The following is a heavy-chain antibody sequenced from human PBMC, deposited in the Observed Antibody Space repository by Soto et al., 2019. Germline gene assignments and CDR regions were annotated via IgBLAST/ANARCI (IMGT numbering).Heavy chain of an antibody. CDR2: MYYGGRT. V-gene: IGHV4-59*08. J-gene: IGHJ5*02. CDR3: ARGTPSPLIVRSSRGPWFYP. Sequence: PSETLSLTCTVSGGSISSYYWSWIRQPPGRGLEWIGYMYYGGRTNYNPSLKSRVTISVDTSKMQVSLKLSSVTAADTAVYFCARGTPSPLIVRSSRGPWFYPWGQGTLVTVSS. D-gene: IGHD2-15*01. CDR1: GGSISSYY.